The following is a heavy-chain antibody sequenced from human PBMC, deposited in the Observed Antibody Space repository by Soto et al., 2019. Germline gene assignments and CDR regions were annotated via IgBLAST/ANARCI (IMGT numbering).Heavy chain of an antibody. V-gene: IGHV3-20*04. CDR2: INWNGGST. CDR1: GFTFDDYG. J-gene: IGHJ4*02. Sequence: LRLSCAASGFTFDDYGMSWVRQAPGKGLEWVSGINWNGGSTGYADSVKGRFTISRDNAKNSLYLQMNSLRAEDTALYYCARNVPTGWLTNYFDYWGQGILVTAPQ. D-gene: IGHD3-22*01. CDR3: ARNVPTGWLTNYFDY.